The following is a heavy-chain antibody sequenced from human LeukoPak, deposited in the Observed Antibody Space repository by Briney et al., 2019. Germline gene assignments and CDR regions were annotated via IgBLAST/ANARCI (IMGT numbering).Heavy chain of an antibody. J-gene: IGHJ3*02. Sequence: GGSLRLSCAASGFTFSSYSMKWVRPAPGKGLEWVSSISSSSSYIYYADSVKGRFTISRDNAKNSLYLQMNRLRAEDTAVYYCARPVFRLRLDAFDIWGQGTMVTVSS. CDR1: GFTFSSYS. D-gene: IGHD4-17*01. V-gene: IGHV3-21*01. CDR2: ISSSSSYI. CDR3: ARPVFRLRLDAFDI.